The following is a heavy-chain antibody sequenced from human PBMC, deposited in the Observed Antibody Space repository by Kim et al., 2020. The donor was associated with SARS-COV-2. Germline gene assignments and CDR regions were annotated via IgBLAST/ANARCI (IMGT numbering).Heavy chain of an antibody. CDR1: GFMFSSFG. Sequence: GGSLRLSCEAPGFMFSSFGMSWVRQAPGKGLDWVASINTGGGTTYYADSVKGRFTISRDNSKNTLSLQMNSLKAEDTAVYYCARGWFMPDAWGQGTLVTVSS. V-gene: IGHV3-23*01. CDR3: ARGWFMPDA. D-gene: IGHD2-8*01. CDR2: INTGGGTT. J-gene: IGHJ4*02.